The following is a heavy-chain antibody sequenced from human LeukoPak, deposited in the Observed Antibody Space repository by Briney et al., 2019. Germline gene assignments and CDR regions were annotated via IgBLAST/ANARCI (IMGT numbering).Heavy chain of an antibody. J-gene: IGHJ5*02. Sequence: ASVKVSCKASGYTFTSYGISWVRQAPGQGLEWMGWISTYNGKPSYVQKLQGRVTMTTDTYTSTDYMELRSLRADDTAVYYCARDSSDPRYSGYVGPWGQGTLVTVSS. D-gene: IGHD5-12*01. CDR3: ARDSSDPRYSGYVGP. CDR2: ISTYNGKP. CDR1: GYTFTSYG. V-gene: IGHV1-18*01.